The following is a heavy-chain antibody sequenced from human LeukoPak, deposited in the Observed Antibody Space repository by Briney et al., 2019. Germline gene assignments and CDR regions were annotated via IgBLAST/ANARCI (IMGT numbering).Heavy chain of an antibody. J-gene: IGHJ3*02. CDR2: INHSGST. Sequence: PGGSLRLSCAASGFTFSSYSMNWVRQAPGKGLEWIGEINHSGSTNYNPSLKSRVTISVDTSKNQFSLKLSSVTAADTAVYYCARGYYYDSSGPREAFDIWGQGTMVTVSS. CDR3: ARGYYYDSSGPREAFDI. D-gene: IGHD3-22*01. CDR1: GFTFSSYS. V-gene: IGHV4-34*01.